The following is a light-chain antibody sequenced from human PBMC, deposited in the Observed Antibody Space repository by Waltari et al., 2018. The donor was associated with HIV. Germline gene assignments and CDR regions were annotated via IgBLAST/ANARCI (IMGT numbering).Light chain of an antibody. V-gene: IGLV1-44*01. CDR2: GKN. CDR1: TPNIGRTT. J-gene: IGLJ2*01. CDR3: ASWDDSLNGPV. Sequence: QSVLTQPPSASGTPDQRVPISFSGRTPNIGRTTVRWFQQFPGTAPKVLIYGKNQRPSGVPDRFSGSKSGTSASLAISGLQSEDEADYYCASWDDSLNGPVFGGGTKLTVV.